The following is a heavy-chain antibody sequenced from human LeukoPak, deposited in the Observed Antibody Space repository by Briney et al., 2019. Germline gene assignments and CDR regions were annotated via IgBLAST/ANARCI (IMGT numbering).Heavy chain of an antibody. CDR3: ATLAAAGKYYFDY. J-gene: IGHJ4*02. V-gene: IGHV1-24*01. CDR2: FDPEDGET. CDR1: GYTLTELS. Sequence: ASVKVSCKVSGYTLTELSVHWVRQAPGKGLEWMGGFDPEDGETIYAQKFQGRVTMTEDTSTDTAYMELGSLRSEDTAVYYCATLAAAGKYYFDYWGQGTLVTVSS. D-gene: IGHD6-13*01.